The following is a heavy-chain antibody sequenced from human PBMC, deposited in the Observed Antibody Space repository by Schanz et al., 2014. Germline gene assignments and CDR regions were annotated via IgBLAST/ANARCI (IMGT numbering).Heavy chain of an antibody. CDR3: ARDFHGYGPRLDY. V-gene: IGHV3-33*01. D-gene: IGHD5-12*01. CDR2: LWHDGSKK. J-gene: IGHJ4*02. CDR1: GFTFSSYD. Sequence: QAQLVESGGGVVQPGRSLRLSCVASGFTFSSYDVFWVGQAPGKGLEWVAILWHDGSKKYYADSVKGRFTVSRDNSNNTLYLQLNSLRAEDTAVYYCARDFHGYGPRLDYWGQGSLVTGSS.